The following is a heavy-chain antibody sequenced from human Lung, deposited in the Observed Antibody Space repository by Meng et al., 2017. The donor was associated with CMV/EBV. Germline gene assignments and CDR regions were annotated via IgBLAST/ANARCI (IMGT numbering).Heavy chain of an antibody. CDR3: AKGLGTTGWYSPLDS. J-gene: IGHJ4*02. D-gene: IGHD6-19*01. Sequence: GGSLRLXCAASGFTFNKYAMTWVRQAPGKGLEWVSIISAVIDNTYYADSVKGRFTLSRDNSMNTLYLQMHSLRAEDTAIYFCAKGLGTTGWYSPLDSWGRGNXVNGAS. CDR1: GFTFNKYA. V-gene: IGHV3-23*01. CDR2: ISAVIDNT.